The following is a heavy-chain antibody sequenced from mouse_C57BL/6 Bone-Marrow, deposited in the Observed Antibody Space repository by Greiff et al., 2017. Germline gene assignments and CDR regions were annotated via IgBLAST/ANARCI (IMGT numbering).Heavy chain of an antibody. D-gene: IGHD1-1*01. CDR3: ARRGTTVVESVYGFDYAMDY. Sequence: QVQLQQPGAELVRPGSSVKLSCKASGYTFTSYWMDWVKQRPGQGLEWIGNIYPSDSETHYNQKFKDKATLTVDKSSSTAYMQLSSLTSEDSAVYYCARRGTTVVESVYGFDYAMDYWGQGTSVTVSS. J-gene: IGHJ4*01. V-gene: IGHV1-61*01. CDR1: GYTFTSYW. CDR2: IYPSDSET.